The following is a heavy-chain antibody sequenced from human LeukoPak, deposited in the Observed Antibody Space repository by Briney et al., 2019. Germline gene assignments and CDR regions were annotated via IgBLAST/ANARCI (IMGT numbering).Heavy chain of an antibody. Sequence: SETLSLTCTVSGGSISSYYWSWIRQPAGKGLEWIGRIYTSGSTNYNPSLKSRVTMSVDTSKNQFSLKLSSVTAADTAVYYCARDTLWFGDYYYYYYMDVWGKGTTVTISS. CDR2: IYTSGST. CDR1: GGSISSYY. D-gene: IGHD3-10*01. CDR3: ARDTLWFGDYYYYYYMDV. J-gene: IGHJ6*03. V-gene: IGHV4-4*07.